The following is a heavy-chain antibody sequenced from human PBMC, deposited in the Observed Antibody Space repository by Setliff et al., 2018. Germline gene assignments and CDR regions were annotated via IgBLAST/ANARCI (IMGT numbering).Heavy chain of an antibody. CDR2: IYYRGST. V-gene: IGHV4-39*07. Sequence: SETLSLTCTVSGGSISSSSYYWGWIRQPPGKGLEWIGSIYYRGSTYYNPSLKSRVTISVDTSKNQFSLKLSSVTAADTAVYYCARVNQYSSVWYNYYYGMDVWGQGTTVTVSS. J-gene: IGHJ6*02. CDR3: ARVNQYSSVWYNYYYGMDV. D-gene: IGHD6-19*01. CDR1: GGSISSSSYY.